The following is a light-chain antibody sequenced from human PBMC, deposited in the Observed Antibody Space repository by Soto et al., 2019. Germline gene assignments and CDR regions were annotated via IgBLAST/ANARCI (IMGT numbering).Light chain of an antibody. CDR1: QSISSG. CDR2: AAS. V-gene: IGKV1-12*01. J-gene: IGKJ1*01. Sequence: QMRYSHSPWSTSLAERITNKKRASQSISSGLAWYQQKPGKAPKLLIYAASSLQSGVPSRFSGSGSGTDFTLTISSLQPEDFATYYCQLRYSLPLTFCQGTKVDIK. CDR3: QLRYSLPLT.